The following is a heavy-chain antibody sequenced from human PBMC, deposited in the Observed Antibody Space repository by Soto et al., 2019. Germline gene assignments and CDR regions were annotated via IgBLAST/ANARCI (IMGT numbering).Heavy chain of an antibody. J-gene: IGHJ4*02. Sequence: EVQLVESGGGLVQPGGSLRLSCAASGFTFSTHSMNWVRQAPGKGLEWSSYITSSDVTMYADSVKGRFTISRDNAKNSVYMQMNSLRGEDTAVFFCVGEVGFQLIYWGQGTLVTVSS. CDR2: ITSSDVT. V-gene: IGHV3-48*01. D-gene: IGHD2-2*01. CDR3: VGEVGFQLIY. CDR1: GFTFSTHS.